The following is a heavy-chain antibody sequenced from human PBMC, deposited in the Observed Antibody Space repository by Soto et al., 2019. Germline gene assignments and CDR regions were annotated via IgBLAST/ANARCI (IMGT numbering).Heavy chain of an antibody. J-gene: IGHJ4*02. CDR3: ARRTGSSTYYFDY. Sequence: PSETLSLTCAVYGGSFSGYYWSWIRQPPGKGLEWIGEINHSGSTNYNPSLKSRVTISVDTSKNQFSLKLSSVTAADTAVYYCARRTGSSTYYFDYWGQGTLVTVSS. CDR1: GGSFSGYY. V-gene: IGHV4-34*01. D-gene: IGHD6-6*01. CDR2: INHSGST.